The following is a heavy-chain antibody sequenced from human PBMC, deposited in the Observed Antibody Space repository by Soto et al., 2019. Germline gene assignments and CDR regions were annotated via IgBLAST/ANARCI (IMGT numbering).Heavy chain of an antibody. CDR3: AKFPGMATIRTFDY. V-gene: IGHV3-23*01. CDR2: ISGSGGST. D-gene: IGHD5-12*01. J-gene: IGHJ4*02. CDR1: GFTFSSYA. Sequence: EVQLLESGGGMVQPGGSLRLSCAASGFTFSSYAMSWVRQAPGKGLEWVSAISGSGGSTYYADSVKGRFTISRDNSKNTLYLQLNSLRAEDTAVYYCAKFPGMATIRTFDYWGQGTLVTVSS.